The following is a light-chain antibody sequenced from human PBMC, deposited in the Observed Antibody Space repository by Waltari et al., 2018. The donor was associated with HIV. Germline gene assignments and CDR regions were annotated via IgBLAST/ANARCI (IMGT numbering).Light chain of an antibody. Sequence: QSVLTQPPSASGTPGQRVTISCSGNSSNIGNNYVSWFQQLPRTAPQLFSTRNYRRPSGVPDRFSGSKSGTSASLAISGLRSEDEADYYCAAWDDSLSGPSWVFGGGTKLTVL. J-gene: IGLJ3*02. CDR3: AAWDDSLSGPSWV. CDR1: SSNIGNNY. CDR2: RNY. V-gene: IGLV1-47*01.